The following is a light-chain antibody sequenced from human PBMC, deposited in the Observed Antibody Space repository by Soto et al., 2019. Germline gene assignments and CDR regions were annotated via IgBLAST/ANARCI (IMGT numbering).Light chain of an antibody. CDR1: QSVSSN. J-gene: IGKJ1*01. Sequence: EIVMTQSPATLSVSPGERATLSCRASQSVSSNLAWYQQKPGQAPRLLIYGASTRTTGIPARSSGSGSATEFTLTISSLQSEDFAVYYCQQYNNWPPWTFGQGTKVEIK. V-gene: IGKV3-15*01. CDR2: GAS. CDR3: QQYNNWPPWT.